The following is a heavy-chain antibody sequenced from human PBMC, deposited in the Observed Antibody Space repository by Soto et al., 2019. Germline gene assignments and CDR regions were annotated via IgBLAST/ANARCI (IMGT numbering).Heavy chain of an antibody. Sequence: QVQLQESGPGLVKPSQTLSLTCTVSGGSISSGDYYWSWIRQPPGKGLEWIGSIYYSGSTYYNPSHKSRVTIAVDTSKNLFSLTLNSVTAADTAVYYCASRHSSPYFDYWGQGTLVTVSS. V-gene: IGHV4-30-4*01. CDR1: GGSISSGDYY. CDR3: ASRHSSPYFDY. D-gene: IGHD6-13*01. J-gene: IGHJ4*02. CDR2: IYYSGST.